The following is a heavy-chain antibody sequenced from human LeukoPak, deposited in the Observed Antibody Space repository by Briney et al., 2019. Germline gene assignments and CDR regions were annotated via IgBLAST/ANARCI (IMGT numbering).Heavy chain of an antibody. D-gene: IGHD2-15*01. CDR2: ISGSRGGT. J-gene: IGHJ4*02. CDR3: AKWGCSGSDCYPFDY. CDR1: GFTLSSYA. Sequence: HAGGSLRLSCAASGFTLSSYAMSWVRQAPGKGLEWVSAISGSRGGTYYADSVKGRFTISRDNSKNTLYLQMNSLRAEDTALYYCAKWGCSGSDCYPFDYWGQGTLVTVSS. V-gene: IGHV3-23*01.